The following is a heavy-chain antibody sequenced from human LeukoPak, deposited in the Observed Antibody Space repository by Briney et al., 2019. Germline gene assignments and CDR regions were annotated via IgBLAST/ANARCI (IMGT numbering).Heavy chain of an antibody. Sequence: PGGSLRLSCAASGFTFSSFSMNWVRQAPGKGLEWVSYIRSGGTNTDYTGSVKGRFTISRGNAKNSLYLQMNSLRAEDTAVYYCARMNYVSSGWGAPFDYWGQGTLVTVSS. D-gene: IGHD1-7*01. V-gene: IGHV3-48*04. J-gene: IGHJ4*02. CDR2: IRSGGTNT. CDR3: ARMNYVSSGWGAPFDY. CDR1: GFTFSSFS.